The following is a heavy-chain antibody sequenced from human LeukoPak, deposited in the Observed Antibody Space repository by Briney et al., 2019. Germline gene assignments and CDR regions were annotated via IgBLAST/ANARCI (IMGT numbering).Heavy chain of an antibody. V-gene: IGHV3-72*01. Sequence: GGSLRLSCAASGFTLSDYFMDWVRQAPGKGLEWVGRMRNKANGYTTEYAASVKGRFTISRDDSENLLYLQMNSLKTEDTAVYYCAKPRGINWSDTHFDYWGQGTLVTVSS. CDR1: GFTLSDYF. J-gene: IGHJ4*02. D-gene: IGHD1-1*01. CDR2: MRNKANGYTT. CDR3: AKPRGINWSDTHFDY.